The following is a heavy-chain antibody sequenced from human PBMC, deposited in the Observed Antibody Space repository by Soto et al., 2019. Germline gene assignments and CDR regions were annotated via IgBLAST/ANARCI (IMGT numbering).Heavy chain of an antibody. Sequence: EAQLVESGGGLVQPGGSLRLSCEASGFSLGSYWMTWVRQAPGKGLEWVANIKKDGSRTSYLDSVRGRFTISRDNVGNSLSLLMDSLRAEDTGLYFCARDVSPGTSTLYHDAFDIWGQGTMVTVSS. V-gene: IGHV3-7*05. J-gene: IGHJ3*02. CDR1: GFSLGSYW. CDR3: ARDVSPGTSTLYHDAFDI. CDR2: IKKDGSRT. D-gene: IGHD2-2*01.